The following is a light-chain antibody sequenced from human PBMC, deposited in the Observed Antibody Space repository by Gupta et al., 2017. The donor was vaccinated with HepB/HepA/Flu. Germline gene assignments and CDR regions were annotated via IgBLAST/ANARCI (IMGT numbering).Light chain of an antibody. J-gene: IGKJ1*01. CDR3: QNYNSYSET. Sequence: DIQMTQSPSTLSASVGDRVTITCRARQNINNWLAWYQQKPGKAPKVLIYQASNLASGVPSRFSGGGSGTEFTLTISSLQPDDFATYYCQNYNSYSETFGQGTKVEIK. V-gene: IGKV1-5*03. CDR2: QAS. CDR1: QNINNW.